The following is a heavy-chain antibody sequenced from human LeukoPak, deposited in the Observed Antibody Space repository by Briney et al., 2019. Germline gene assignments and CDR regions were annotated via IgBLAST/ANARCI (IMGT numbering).Heavy chain of an antibody. CDR1: GGSISSYY. D-gene: IGHD3-3*01. Sequence: PSETLSLTCTVSGGSISSYYWSWIRQPPGKGLEWIGYINYSGSTYYNPSLKSRVTISVDTSKNQFSLKLSSVTAADTAVYYCARDDSAFGAFDIWGQGTMVTVSS. V-gene: IGHV4-59*06. CDR3: ARDDSAFGAFDI. CDR2: INYSGST. J-gene: IGHJ3*02.